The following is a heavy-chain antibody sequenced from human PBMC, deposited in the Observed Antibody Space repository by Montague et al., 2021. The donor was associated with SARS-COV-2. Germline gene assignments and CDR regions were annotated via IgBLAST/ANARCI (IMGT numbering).Heavy chain of an antibody. V-gene: IGHV3-30*04. Sequence: SLRLSCAASGFTFSSYAMHWVRQAPGKGLEWVAVISYDGSNKYYADSVKGRFTISRDNSKNTLYLQMNSLRAEDTAVYYCAREWSMWYSSSWGLVHGMDVWGQGTTVTVSS. CDR3: AREWSMWYSSSWGLVHGMDV. J-gene: IGHJ6*02. D-gene: IGHD6-13*01. CDR1: GFTFSSYA. CDR2: ISYDGSNK.